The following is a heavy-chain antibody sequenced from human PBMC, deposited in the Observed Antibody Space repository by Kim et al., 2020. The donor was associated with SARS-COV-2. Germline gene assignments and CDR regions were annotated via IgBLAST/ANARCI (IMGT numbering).Heavy chain of an antibody. V-gene: IGHV4-34*01. D-gene: IGHD2-2*01. CDR2: INHSGST. CDR1: GGSFSGYY. Sequence: SETLSLTCAVYGGSFSGYYWSWIRQPPGKGLEWIGKINHSGSTNYNPSLKSRVTISVDTSKNQFSLKLSSVTAADTAVYYCARGRRRYCSSTSCPYFDYWGQGTLVTVSS. CDR3: ARGRRRYCSSTSCPYFDY. J-gene: IGHJ4*02.